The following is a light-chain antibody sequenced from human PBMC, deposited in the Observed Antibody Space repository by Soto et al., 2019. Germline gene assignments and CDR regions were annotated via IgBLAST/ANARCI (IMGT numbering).Light chain of an antibody. CDR2: GAS. CDR1: QGINSW. J-gene: IGKJ1*01. Sequence: DIQMTQSPSTLSASVGDRVTITCRASQGINSWLAWYQQKPGKAPKLLIYGASSLESGVPSRLSGSGSGTEFTLTISSLQPDDFAAYYCQQYNSYPWTFGQGTKVEIK. V-gene: IGKV1-5*01. CDR3: QQYNSYPWT.